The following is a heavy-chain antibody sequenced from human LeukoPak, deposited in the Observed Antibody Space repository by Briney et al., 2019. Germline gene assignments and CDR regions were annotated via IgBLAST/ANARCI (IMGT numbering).Heavy chain of an antibody. CDR2: INHSGST. J-gene: IGHJ3*02. D-gene: IGHD3-22*01. CDR1: GGSFSGYY. CDR3: AREVGDSSGYITDAFGI. Sequence: SETLSLTCAVYGGSFSGYYWSWIRQPPGKGLEWIGEINHSGSTNYNPSLKSRVTISVDTSKNQFSLKLSSVTAADTAVYYCAREVGDSSGYITDAFGIWGQGTMVTVSS. V-gene: IGHV4-34*01.